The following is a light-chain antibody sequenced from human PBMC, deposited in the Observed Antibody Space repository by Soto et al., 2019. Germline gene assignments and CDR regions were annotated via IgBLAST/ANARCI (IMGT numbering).Light chain of an antibody. CDR2: WA. Sequence: DIVVTQSPDSLAVSLGERATINCRSTQSVLYRSNNKNYLAWYQQKPGQPPKLLIYWAIGLPARFSGSGSGTEFTLTITSLQSEDFAVYYCQQYNNWPQTFGQGTKVDI. CDR1: QSVLYRSNNKNY. CDR3: QQYNNWPQT. J-gene: IGKJ1*01. V-gene: IGKV4-1*01.